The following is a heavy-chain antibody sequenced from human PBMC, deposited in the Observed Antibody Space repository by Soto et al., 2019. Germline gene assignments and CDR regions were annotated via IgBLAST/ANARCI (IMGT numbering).Heavy chain of an antibody. J-gene: IGHJ3*02. CDR1: GFTFCSYG. V-gene: IGHV3-33*01. CDR3: ARAGIVVAHDAFDI. Sequence: GGSLRLSCAASGFTFCSYGLHRVRQAPGKGLEWVAVIWYDGSNKYYADSVKCRFTISRDNSKNTLYLQMNSLRAEDTAVYYCARAGIVVAHDAFDIWGQGTMVTVSS. CDR2: IWYDGSNK. D-gene: IGHD3-22*01.